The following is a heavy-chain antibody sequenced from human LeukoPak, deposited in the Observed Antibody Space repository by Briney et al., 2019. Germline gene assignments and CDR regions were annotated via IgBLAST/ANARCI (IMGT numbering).Heavy chain of an antibody. V-gene: IGHV3-13*01. CDR1: GWTFSSYD. D-gene: IGHD2-2*01. CDR3: ARGRGCGTTSFFHALLFDY. J-gene: IGHJ4*02. CDR2: IGTAGDT. Sequence: GGSLRLSCAASGWTFSSYDMHWVRQAPGKGLEWVSAIGTAGDTYYTGSVKGRFTISRENAQNSLYLQMNSLRAGDTAVYYCARGRGCGTTSFFHALLFDYWGQGTLVTVSS.